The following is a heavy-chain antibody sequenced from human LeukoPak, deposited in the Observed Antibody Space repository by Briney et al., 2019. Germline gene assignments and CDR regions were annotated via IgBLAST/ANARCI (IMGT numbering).Heavy chain of an antibody. Sequence: SETLSLTCTVSGGSISGYYWSWIRQPPGKALEWIGHIYYSGSTDYNPSLKGRVTISIDTSKNQFSLKLSSVAAADTAMYYCARGSLERITRYYYYGMDVWGQGTTVTVSS. V-gene: IGHV4-59*01. D-gene: IGHD2/OR15-2a*01. CDR2: IYYSGST. CDR1: GGSISGYY. J-gene: IGHJ6*02. CDR3: ARGSLERITRYYYYGMDV.